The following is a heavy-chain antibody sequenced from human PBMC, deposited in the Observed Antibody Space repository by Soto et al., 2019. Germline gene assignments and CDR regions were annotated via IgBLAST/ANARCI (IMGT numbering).Heavy chain of an antibody. V-gene: IGHV1-69*13. J-gene: IGHJ6*02. D-gene: IGHD3-10*01. Sequence: GXSVKVSCTASGDTFISYAIIWVRQAPGQGLEWMGGIIPIFGTANYAQKFQGRVTITADESTSTAYMELSSLRSEDTAVYYCARGNMVRGVITGYYYYGMDVWGQGTTVTVSS. CDR2: IIPIFGTA. CDR1: GDTFISYA. CDR3: ARGNMVRGVITGYYYYGMDV.